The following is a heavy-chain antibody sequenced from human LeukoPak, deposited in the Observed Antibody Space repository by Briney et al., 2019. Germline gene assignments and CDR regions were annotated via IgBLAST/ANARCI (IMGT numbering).Heavy chain of an antibody. CDR2: IDPSDSYT. V-gene: IGHV5-10-1*01. J-gene: IGHJ4*02. CDR3: ARTMVRGVITSSFDF. CDR1: GYSFTSYW. Sequence: GASLKISCKGSGYSFTSYWISWVRQMPGKGLEWMGRIDPSDSYTIYSPSFQGHVTISADKSISTAYLQWSSLKASDTAMYYCARTMVRGVITSSFDFWGQGTLVTVSS. D-gene: IGHD3-10*01.